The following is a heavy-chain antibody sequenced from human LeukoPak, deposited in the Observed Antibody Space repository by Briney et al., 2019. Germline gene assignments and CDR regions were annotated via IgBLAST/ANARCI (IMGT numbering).Heavy chain of an antibody. V-gene: IGHV3-53*01. D-gene: IGHD3-3*02. CDR1: GSTVSSNY. J-gene: IGHJ4*02. CDR2: IYSGGNT. Sequence: PGGSLRLSCAASGSTVSSNYMSWVRQAPGKVLEWVSIIYSGGNTYYADSVKGRFTISRDNSKNTLYLQMNSLRAEDTAVYYCARGLLASGDYWGQGTLVTVSS. CDR3: ARGLLASGDY.